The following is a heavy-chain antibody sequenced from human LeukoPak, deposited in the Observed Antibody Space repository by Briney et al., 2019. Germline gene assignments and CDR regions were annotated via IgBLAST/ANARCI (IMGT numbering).Heavy chain of an antibody. CDR1: GFTFGSYE. J-gene: IGHJ4*02. D-gene: IGHD5-12*01. Sequence: GGSLRLSCAASGFTFGSYEMNWVRQAPGKGLEWVSYISSSGSTIYYADSVKGRFTISRDNAKNSLYLQMNSLRAEDTAVYYCARLQVDNCDYWGQGTLVTVSS. V-gene: IGHV3-48*03. CDR2: ISSSGSTI. CDR3: ARLQVDNCDY.